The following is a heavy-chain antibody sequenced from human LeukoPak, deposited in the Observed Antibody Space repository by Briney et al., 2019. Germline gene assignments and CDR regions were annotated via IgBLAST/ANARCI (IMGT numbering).Heavy chain of an antibody. J-gene: IGHJ5*02. CDR1: GYTFTGYY. CDR3: ARVDWFDP. CDR2: IIPIFGTA. Sequence: GASVKVSCKASGYTFTGYYMHWVRQAPGQGLEWMGGIIPIFGTANYAQKFQGRVTITADESTSTAYMELSSLRSEDTAVYYCARVDWFDPWGQGTLVTVSS. V-gene: IGHV1-69*13.